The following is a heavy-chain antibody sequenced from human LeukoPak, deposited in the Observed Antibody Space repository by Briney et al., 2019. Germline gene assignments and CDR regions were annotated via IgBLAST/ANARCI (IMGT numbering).Heavy chain of an antibody. CDR3: ARGSDCSTTSCHWAWFDP. CDR2: IKQDGSEK. J-gene: IGHJ5*02. D-gene: IGHD2-2*01. V-gene: IGHV3-7*03. CDR1: GFTFSSYW. Sequence: GGSLRLSCAASGFTFSSYWMSWVRQAPGKGLEWVANIKQDGSEKYYVDSVKGRFTISRDDAKNSLYLQMNSLRAEDTAVYYCARGSDCSTTSCHWAWFDPWGQGTLVTVSS.